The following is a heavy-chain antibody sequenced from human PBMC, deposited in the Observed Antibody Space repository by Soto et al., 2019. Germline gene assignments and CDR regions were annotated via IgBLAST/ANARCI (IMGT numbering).Heavy chain of an antibody. D-gene: IGHD3-22*01. CDR1: GFTFSRYG. CDR2: MSGDGTTT. V-gene: IGHV3-23*01. J-gene: IGHJ4*02. CDR3: AKDITFDSRAYDS. Sequence: EVQLLESGGGLVQPGGSRRLSCAASGFTFSRYGMSWVRQAPGKGLEWVSSMSGDGTTTYYIDSVKGRFTISRDNSRNTLSLQMNSLRAEDTAVYYCAKDITFDSRAYDSWGQGILVSVSS.